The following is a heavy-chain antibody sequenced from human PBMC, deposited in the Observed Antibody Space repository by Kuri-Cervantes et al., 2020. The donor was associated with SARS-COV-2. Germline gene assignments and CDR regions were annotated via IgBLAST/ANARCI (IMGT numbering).Heavy chain of an antibody. J-gene: IGHJ6*01. Sequence: SETLSLTCAVSGGSISSGDYSWSWIRRPPGKGLEWIGYIYHSGITYYNPSLQSRVTISVDRSKNQFSLKLSSVTAADTAVYFCARAWGGYYFYGMDVWGQGTTVNVSS. CDR2: IYHSGIT. D-gene: IGHD3-10*01. CDR3: ARAWGGYYFYGMDV. CDR1: GGSISSGDYS. V-gene: IGHV4-30-2*01.